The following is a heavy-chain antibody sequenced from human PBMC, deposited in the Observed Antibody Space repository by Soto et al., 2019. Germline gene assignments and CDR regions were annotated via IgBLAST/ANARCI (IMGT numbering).Heavy chain of an antibody. CDR1: GGSISSGGYS. V-gene: IGHV4-30-2*01. Sequence: QLQLQESGSGLVKPSQTLSLTCAVSGGSISSGGYSWSWIRQPPGKGLEWIGYIYHSGSTYYNPSLKSRVTISVDRSKNQFSLKLSSVTAADTAVYYCARDQVTGDYGPYGMDVWGQGTTVTVSS. D-gene: IGHD4-17*01. J-gene: IGHJ6*02. CDR3: ARDQVTGDYGPYGMDV. CDR2: IYHSGST.